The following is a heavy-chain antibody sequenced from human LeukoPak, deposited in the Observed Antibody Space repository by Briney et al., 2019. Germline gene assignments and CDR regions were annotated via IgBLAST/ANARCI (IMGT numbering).Heavy chain of an antibody. Sequence: PGRSLRLSCVASGFSPTSYAMHWVRQAPGKGLEGVTILSSDGITQNYADSVRGRFTIPRDDSKKTLYLQMNSLRREDTAIYYCARGAPRVVAFDHWGQGALVAVSS. J-gene: IGHJ4*02. CDR1: GFSPTSYA. CDR3: ARGAPRVVAFDH. V-gene: IGHV3-30*04. D-gene: IGHD3-22*01. CDR2: LSSDGITQ.